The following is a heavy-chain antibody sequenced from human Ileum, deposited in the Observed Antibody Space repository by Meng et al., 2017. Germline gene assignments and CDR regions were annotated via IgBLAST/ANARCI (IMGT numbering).Heavy chain of an antibody. Sequence: GSLRLSCSVSGGSISSSSYYWGWIRQPPGKGLEWIGSIYYSGSTYYNPSLKSRVTISVDTSKNQFSLKVSSVTAADTAVYYCARGRDYWGQGTLVTGS. J-gene: IGHJ4*02. CDR1: GGSISSSSYY. CDR2: IYYSGST. V-gene: IGHV4-39*07. CDR3: ARGRDY.